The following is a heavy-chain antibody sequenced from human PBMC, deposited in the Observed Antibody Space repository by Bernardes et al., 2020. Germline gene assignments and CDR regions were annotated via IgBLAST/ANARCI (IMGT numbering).Heavy chain of an antibody. CDR2: ISGGGGST. J-gene: IGHJ6*03. V-gene: IGHV3-23*01. CDR3: ARDGGGLYYFYYCMDV. CDR1: GFSFKTYA. Sequence: GSLRLSCAASGFSFKTYAMSWVRQAPGKGLEWVSVISGGGGSTDYAPSVKGRFSISRDNSKNTVYLQLNSLRAEDTAVYYCARDGGGLYYFYYCMDVWGKGTTVTVSS. D-gene: IGHD3-16*01.